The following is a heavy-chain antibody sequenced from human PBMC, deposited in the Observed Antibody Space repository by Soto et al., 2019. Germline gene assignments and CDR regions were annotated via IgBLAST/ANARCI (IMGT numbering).Heavy chain of an antibody. CDR3: ASSYDSSGYYPFDY. D-gene: IGHD3-22*01. CDR1: GFTFSSYS. Sequence: HPGGSLRLSCAASGFTFSSYSMNWVRQAPGKGLEWVSYISSSSSTIYYADSVKGRFTISRDNSKNTLYLQMNSLRAEDTAVYYCASSYDSSGYYPFDYWGQGTLVTVSS. CDR2: ISSSSSTI. V-gene: IGHV3-48*01. J-gene: IGHJ4*02.